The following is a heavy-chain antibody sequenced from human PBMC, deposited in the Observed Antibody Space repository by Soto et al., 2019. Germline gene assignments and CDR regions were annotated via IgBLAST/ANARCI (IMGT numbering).Heavy chain of an antibody. J-gene: IGHJ3*02. CDR3: AVGATTTDAFDI. V-gene: IGHV3-30-3*01. CDR2: ISYDGSNK. D-gene: IGHD1-26*01. CDR1: GFTFSSYA. Sequence: LRLSCAASGFTFSSYAMHWVRQAPGKGLEWVAVISYDGSNKYYADSVKGRFTISRDNSKNTLYLQMNSLRAEDTAVYYCAVGATTTDAFDIWGQGTMVTVSS.